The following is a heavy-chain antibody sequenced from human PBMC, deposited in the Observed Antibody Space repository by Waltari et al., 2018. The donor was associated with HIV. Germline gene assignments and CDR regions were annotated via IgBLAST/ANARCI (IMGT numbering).Heavy chain of an antibody. CDR2: ISNSGSPI. CDR1: GFRLSSYE. CDR3: ARGWCDS. D-gene: IGHD2-21*01. V-gene: IGHV3-48*03. Sequence: EVQLVESGGGLVQPGGSLRLSCAASGFRLSSYEMNWVRQAPGKGLEWISNISNSGSPIYYAGSVRGRFTISRDSDKNSLFLQMNSLRVEDTAVYYCARGWCDSWGQGTMVTVSS. J-gene: IGHJ4*02.